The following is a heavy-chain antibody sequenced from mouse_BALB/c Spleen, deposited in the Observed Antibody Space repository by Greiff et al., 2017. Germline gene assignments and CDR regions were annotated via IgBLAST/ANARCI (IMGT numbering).Heavy chain of an antibody. D-gene: IGHD1-1*01. CDR2: IDPENGNT. CDR1: GFNIKDYY. CDR3: ARRSYYGSSYVGD. J-gene: IGHJ2*01. Sequence: VQLQQSGAELVRPGALVKLSCKASGFNIKDYYMHWVKQRPEQGLEWIGWIDPENGNTIYDPKFQGKASITADTSSNTAYLQLSSLTSEDTAVYDCARRSYYGSSYVGDWGQGTTLTVSS. V-gene: IGHV14-1*02.